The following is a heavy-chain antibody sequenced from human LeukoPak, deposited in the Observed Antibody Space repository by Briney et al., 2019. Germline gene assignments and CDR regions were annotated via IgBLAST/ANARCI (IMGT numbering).Heavy chain of an antibody. CDR2: IIPIFDTP. V-gene: IGHV1-69*06. CDR3: ARAVQVTTGGLFDY. Sequence: SVKVSCKASGGTFSNYAISWVRQAPGQGPEWMGGIIPIFDTPNFAQKFQGRVTITADKSTSTAYMELSRLRSEDTAVYYCARAVQVTTGGLFDYWGQGTLVTVSS. CDR1: GGTFSNYA. D-gene: IGHD4-17*01. J-gene: IGHJ4*02.